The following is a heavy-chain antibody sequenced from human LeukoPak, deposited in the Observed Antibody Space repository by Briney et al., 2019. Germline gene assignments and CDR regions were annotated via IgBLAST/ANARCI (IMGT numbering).Heavy chain of an antibody. D-gene: IGHD6-13*01. CDR3: AKDGSSSWYYFDY. Sequence: GGSLRLSCAASGFTFSSYGMHRVRQAPGKGLEWVAVISYDGSNKYYADSVKGRFTISRDNSKNTLYLHMNSLRAEDTALYYCAKDGSSSWYYFDYWGQGTLVTVSS. CDR2: ISYDGSNK. CDR1: GFTFSSYG. J-gene: IGHJ4*02. V-gene: IGHV3-30*18.